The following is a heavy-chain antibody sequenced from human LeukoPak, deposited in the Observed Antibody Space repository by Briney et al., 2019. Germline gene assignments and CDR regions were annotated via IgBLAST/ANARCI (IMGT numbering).Heavy chain of an antibody. D-gene: IGHD2-2*01. CDR2: ISYDGSNK. Sequence: GGSLRLSCAASGFTFSSYAMHWVRQAPGKGLEWVAVISYDGSNKYYADSVKGRFTISRDNSKNTLYLQMNSLRAEDTAVYYCARDPTLYCSSTSCYGAFDIWGQGTMVTVS. CDR1: GFTFSSYA. J-gene: IGHJ3*02. CDR3: ARDPTLYCSSTSCYGAFDI. V-gene: IGHV3-30-3*01.